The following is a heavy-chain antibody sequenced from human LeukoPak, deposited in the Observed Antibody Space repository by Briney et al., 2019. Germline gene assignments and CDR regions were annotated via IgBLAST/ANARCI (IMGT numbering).Heavy chain of an antibody. CDR2: INHSGST. V-gene: IGHV4-34*01. CDR1: GGSFSGYY. J-gene: IGHJ4*02. Sequence: SETLSLTCAVYGGSFSGYYWSWIRQPPGKGLEWIGEINHSGSTNYNPSLKSRVTISVDTSKNQFSLKLSSVTAADTAVYYCARDHFGDLGYWGQGTLVTVSS. D-gene: IGHD2-21*02. CDR3: ARDHFGDLGY.